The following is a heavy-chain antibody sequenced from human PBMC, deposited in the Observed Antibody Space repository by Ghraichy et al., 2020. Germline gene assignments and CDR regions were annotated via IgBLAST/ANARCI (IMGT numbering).Heavy chain of an antibody. D-gene: IGHD2-15*01. CDR1: GFTFSSYA. V-gene: IGHV3-23*01. Sequence: GESLNISCAASGFTFSSYAMSWVRQAPGKGLEWVSGISGSGVSTYYADSVKGRFTISRDNSKNTLYLQMNSLRAEDTAVYYCAKVLRGERSGVDAFDIWGQGTKVTVSS. CDR3: AKVLRGERSGVDAFDI. CDR2: ISGSGVST. J-gene: IGHJ3*02.